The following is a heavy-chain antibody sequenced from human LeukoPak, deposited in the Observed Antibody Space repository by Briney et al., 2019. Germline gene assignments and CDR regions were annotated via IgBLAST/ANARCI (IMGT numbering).Heavy chain of an antibody. J-gene: IGHJ4*02. CDR3: AKGMVRGVILKGFDY. CDR2: ISDTGNT. D-gene: IGHD3-10*01. Sequence: PGGSLRLSCAASGFTLSSYAMSWVRQAPGKGLEWVSAISDTGNTYHADSVKGRFTISRDSSKDTLFLQMNRLRPEDAAVYYCAKGMVRGVILKGFDYWGQGTLVTVSS. V-gene: IGHV3-23*01. CDR1: GFTLSSYA.